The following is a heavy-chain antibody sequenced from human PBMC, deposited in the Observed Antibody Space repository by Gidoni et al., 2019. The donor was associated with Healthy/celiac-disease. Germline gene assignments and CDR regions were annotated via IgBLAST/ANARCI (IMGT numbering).Heavy chain of an antibody. Sequence: EVQLVESGGGLVQPGGSLRLSCAASGFPFSSYPMHWVRQAPGKGLEYVSAISSNGGSTYYANSVKGRFTISRDNSKNTLYLQMGSLRAEDMAVYYCARAPRPSYYYDSSGPGGGDYWGQGTLVTVSS. CDR3: ARAPRPSYYYDSSGPGGGDY. V-gene: IGHV3-64*01. CDR2: ISSNGGST. D-gene: IGHD3-22*01. CDR1: GFPFSSYP. J-gene: IGHJ4*02.